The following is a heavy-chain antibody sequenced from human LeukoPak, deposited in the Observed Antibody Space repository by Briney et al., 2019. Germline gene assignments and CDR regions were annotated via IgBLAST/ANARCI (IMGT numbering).Heavy chain of an antibody. CDR3: ARDAQLAYFDY. V-gene: IGHV3-48*01. D-gene: IGHD6-13*01. CDR2: ISSSSSTI. CDR1: GFTFSSYS. Sequence: GGSLRLSCAASGFTFSSYSMNWVRQAPGKGLEWVSYISSSSSTIYYADSVKGRFTISRDNAKNTVYLQMNSLRAEDTAMYYCARDAQLAYFDYWGQGTLVTVSS. J-gene: IGHJ4*02.